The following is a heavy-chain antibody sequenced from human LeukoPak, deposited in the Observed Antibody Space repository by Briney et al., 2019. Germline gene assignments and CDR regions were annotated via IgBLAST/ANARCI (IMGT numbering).Heavy chain of an antibody. CDR3: ARDLGLWFGEAGGFDY. CDR2: IWDDGSNK. CDR1: GFTFSSYG. Sequence: PGRSLRLSCAASGFTFSSYGMHWVRQAPGKGLEWVAVIWDDGSNKYYADSVKGRFTISRDNSKNTLYLQMNSLRAEDTAVYYCARDLGLWFGEAGGFDYWGQGTLVTVSS. J-gene: IGHJ4*02. D-gene: IGHD3-10*01. V-gene: IGHV3-33*01.